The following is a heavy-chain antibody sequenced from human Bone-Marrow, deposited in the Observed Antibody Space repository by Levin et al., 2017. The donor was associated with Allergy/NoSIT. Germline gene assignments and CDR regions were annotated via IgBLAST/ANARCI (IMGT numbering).Heavy chain of an antibody. CDR3: AKDSPDGSGNYFNYYYGMDV. J-gene: IGHJ6*02. D-gene: IGHD3-10*01. CDR1: GFTISSHG. Sequence: GGSLRLSCAASGFTISSHGMHWVRQAPGKGLEWVAVISYEGSYKYYADSVMGRFTISKDHSKNTLYLQMNSLRAEDTAVYYCAKDSPDGSGNYFNYYYGMDVWGQGTTVTVSS. CDR2: ISYEGSYK. V-gene: IGHV3-30*18.